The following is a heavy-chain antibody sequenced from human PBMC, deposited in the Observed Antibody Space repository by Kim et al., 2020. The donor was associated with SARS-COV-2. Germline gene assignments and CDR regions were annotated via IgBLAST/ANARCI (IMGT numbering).Heavy chain of an antibody. CDR1: GFTFSSYA. V-gene: IGHV3-30-3*01. CDR2: ISYDGSNK. Sequence: GGSLRLSCAASGFTFSSYAMHWVRQAPGKGLEWVAVISYDGSNKYYADSVKGRFTISRDNSKNTLYLQMNSLRAEDTAVYYCARDRVDTAMVQRTVYYYYGMDVWGQGTTVTVSS. J-gene: IGHJ6*02. CDR3: ARDRVDTAMVQRTVYYYYGMDV. D-gene: IGHD5-18*01.